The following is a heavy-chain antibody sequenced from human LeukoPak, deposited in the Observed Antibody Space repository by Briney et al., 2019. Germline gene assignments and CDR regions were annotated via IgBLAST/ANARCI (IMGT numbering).Heavy chain of an antibody. CDR1: GFIFSSYS. CDR2: ISSSSTYI. Sequence: GRSLRLSCAASGFIFSSYSMNWVRQAPGKGLEWVSSISSSSTYIYYAGSVKGRFTISRDNSKNTLYLQMNSLRAEDTAIYYCARDERLLSFLKWGQGTLVTVSS. CDR3: ARDERLLSFLK. J-gene: IGHJ4*02. V-gene: IGHV3-21*04. D-gene: IGHD3-3*01.